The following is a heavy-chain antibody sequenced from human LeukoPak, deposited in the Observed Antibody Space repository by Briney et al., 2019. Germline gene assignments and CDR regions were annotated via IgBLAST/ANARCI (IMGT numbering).Heavy chain of an antibody. J-gene: IGHJ4*02. CDR3: AEHSSGWWYFDY. D-gene: IGHD6-19*01. Sequence: GGSLRLSCAASGFTFSSYAMSWVRQAPGKGLEWVSAISGSGGSTYYADSVKGRFTISRDNSKNTLYLQMNSLRAEDTAVYYCAEHSSGWWYFDYWGQGTLVTVSS. CDR1: GFTFSSYA. V-gene: IGHV3-23*01. CDR2: ISGSGGST.